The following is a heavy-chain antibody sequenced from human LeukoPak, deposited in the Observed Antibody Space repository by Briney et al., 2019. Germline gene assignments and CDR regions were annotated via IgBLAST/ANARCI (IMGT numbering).Heavy chain of an antibody. Sequence: SETLSLTCIVSGDSITNHYWSLIRRPPGKGLEWIGYIYYNGIINYNPSLKSRVTISVDTSRNQFSMKLNSVTAADTAVYYCAGSGGLANTGAVFDYWGQGTLVTVSS. J-gene: IGHJ4*02. V-gene: IGHV4-59*11. CDR3: AGSGGLANTGAVFDY. CDR2: IYYNGII. CDR1: GDSITNHY. D-gene: IGHD3-10*01.